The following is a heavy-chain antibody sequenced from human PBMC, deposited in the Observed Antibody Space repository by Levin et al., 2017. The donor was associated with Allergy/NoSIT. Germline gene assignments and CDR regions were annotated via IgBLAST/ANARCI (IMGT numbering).Heavy chain of an antibody. CDR2: ISSTGSTI. CDR1: GFTFSSYE. D-gene: IGHD3-3*01. V-gene: IGHV3-48*03. CDR3: ARQLGNFWSGYNYFDY. J-gene: IGHJ4*02. Sequence: GGSLRLSCAASGFTFSSYEMNWVRRAPGKGLEWVSYISSTGSTIYSADSVKGRFTISRDNAKNSLYLHMNSLRAEDTAVYCCARQLGNFWSGYNYFDYWGQGTLVTVSS.